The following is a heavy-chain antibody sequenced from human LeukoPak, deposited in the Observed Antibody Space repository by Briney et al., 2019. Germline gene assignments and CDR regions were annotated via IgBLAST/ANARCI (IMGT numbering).Heavy chain of an antibody. CDR1: GGSFSGYY. CDR3: ARRRYDASGYYPSRGRYFDY. J-gene: IGHJ4*02. V-gene: IGHV4-34*01. CDR2: INHSGST. D-gene: IGHD3-22*01. Sequence: SETLSLTCAVYGGSFSGYYWSWIRQPPGKGLEWIGEINHSGSTNYNPSLKSRVTISVDTSKNQFSLKLSSVTAADTAVYYCARRRYDASGYYPSRGRYFDYWGQGTLVTVSS.